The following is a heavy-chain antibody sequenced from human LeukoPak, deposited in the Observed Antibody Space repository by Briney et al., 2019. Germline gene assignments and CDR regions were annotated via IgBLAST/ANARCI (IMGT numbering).Heavy chain of an antibody. J-gene: IGHJ6*02. CDR3: ARDRSTSYYHQYDMDV. V-gene: IGHV3-33*08. D-gene: IGHD2-2*01. CDR1: GFTFSSYA. Sequence: GGSLRLSCAASGFTFSSYAFHWVRRAPGRGLEWVSLIWYDGSNKYYADSVKGRFAISRDNSNNLLYLQMNSLRAEDTAVYYCARDRSTSYYHQYDMDVWGQGTTVTVSS. CDR2: IWYDGSNK.